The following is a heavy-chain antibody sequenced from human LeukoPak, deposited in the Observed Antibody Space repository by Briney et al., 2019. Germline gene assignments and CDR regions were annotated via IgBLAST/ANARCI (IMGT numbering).Heavy chain of an antibody. D-gene: IGHD6-13*01. CDR3: ARVRSGGSSWQPYYFDY. J-gene: IGHJ4*02. Sequence: SETLSLTCTVSGGSISSGGYYWSWIRQHPGKGLEWIGYIYYSGSTYYNPSLKSRVTISVDTSKNQFSLKLSSVTAADTAVYYCARVRSGGSSWQPYYFDYWGQGTLVTVSP. V-gene: IGHV4-31*03. CDR2: IYYSGST. CDR1: GGSISSGGYY.